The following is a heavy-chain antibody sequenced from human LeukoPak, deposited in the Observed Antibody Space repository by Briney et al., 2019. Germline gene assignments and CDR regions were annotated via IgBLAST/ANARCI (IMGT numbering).Heavy chain of an antibody. J-gene: IGHJ4*02. CDR3: AKVRYQLLIDY. V-gene: IGHV3-21*01. Sequence: GGSLRLSCAASGFTFSSYSMNWVRQAPGKGLEWVSSISSSSSYIYYADSVKGRFTISRDNSKNTLYLQMNSLRADDTAVYYCAKVRYQLLIDYWGQGTLVTVSS. D-gene: IGHD2-2*01. CDR1: GFTFSSYS. CDR2: ISSSSSYI.